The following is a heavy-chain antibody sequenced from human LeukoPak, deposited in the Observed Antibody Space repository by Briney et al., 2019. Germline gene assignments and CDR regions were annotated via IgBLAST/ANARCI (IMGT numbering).Heavy chain of an antibody. V-gene: IGHV3-21*04. J-gene: IGHJ4*02. Sequence: GGSLRLSCATSGFIFSDYSMAWGRQAPGRGLEWVAVISGRSGYIAYADSVKGRFTISRDNSENTLYLPMNSLRAEDTAVYYCARERDRGTQVADHFDHWGQGTLLTVSS. CDR3: ARERDRGTQVADHFDH. CDR2: ISGRSGYI. CDR1: GFIFSDYS. D-gene: IGHD6-19*01.